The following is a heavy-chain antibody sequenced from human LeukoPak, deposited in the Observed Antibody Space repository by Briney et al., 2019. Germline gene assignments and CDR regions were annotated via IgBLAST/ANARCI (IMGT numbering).Heavy chain of an antibody. J-gene: IGHJ4*02. CDR2: IRSKAYGGTT. V-gene: IGHV3-49*03. D-gene: IGHD4-17*01. CDR1: GFTFGDYA. Sequence: GGSLRLSCTASGFTFGDYAMSWFRQAPGKGLEWVGFIRSKAYGGTTECAASVKGRFTISRDDSKSIAYLQMNSLKTEDTAVYYCTRDLPSTVTYYFDCWGQGTLVTVSS. CDR3: TRDLPSTVTYYFDC.